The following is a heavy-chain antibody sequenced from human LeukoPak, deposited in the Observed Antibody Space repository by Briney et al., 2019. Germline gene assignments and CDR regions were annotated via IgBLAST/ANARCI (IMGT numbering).Heavy chain of an antibody. CDR1: GYTFTSYY. D-gene: IGHD3-10*01. J-gene: IGHJ6*03. V-gene: IGHV1-46*01. CDR2: INPSGGST. CDR3: ARGGTMVRGYYYYMDV. Sequence: ASVKVSCKASGYTFTSYYMHWLRQAPGQGLEWMGIINPSGGSTSYAQKFQGRVTMTRDTSTSTVYMELSSLRSEDTAVYYCARGGTMVRGYYYYMDVWGKGTTVTVSS.